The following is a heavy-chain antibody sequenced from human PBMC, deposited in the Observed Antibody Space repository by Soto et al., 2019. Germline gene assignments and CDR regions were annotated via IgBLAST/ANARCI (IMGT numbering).Heavy chain of an antibody. Sequence: QVQLQESGPGLVKPSETLSLTCTVAGGSISSYYWSWIRQPPGKGLEWSGYIYYSGSTNYNPSLKSRVTISVDTSKNQCSLKLRSVTAEDTAVYYCARERDFWSCELHYFDYWGQGTLVTVSS. CDR3: ARERDFWSCELHYFDY. CDR1: GGSISSYY. D-gene: IGHD3-3*01. J-gene: IGHJ4*02. CDR2: IYYSGST. V-gene: IGHV4-59*01.